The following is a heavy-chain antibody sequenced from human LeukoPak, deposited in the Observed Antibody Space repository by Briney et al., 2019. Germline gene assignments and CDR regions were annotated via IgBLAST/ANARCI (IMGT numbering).Heavy chain of an antibody. CDR2: INTNGSST. V-gene: IGHV3-74*01. CDR1: GFTFSIYW. J-gene: IGHJ3*02. CDR3: ARAREKYYYDSSGRGDAFDI. Sequence: PGGSLRLSCAASGFTFSIYWMHWVRQAPGKGLVWVSHINTNGSSTSYADSVKGRFTISRDNAKNTLFLQMNSLRAEDTAVYYCARAREKYYYDSSGRGDAFDIWGQGTMVIVSS. D-gene: IGHD3-22*01.